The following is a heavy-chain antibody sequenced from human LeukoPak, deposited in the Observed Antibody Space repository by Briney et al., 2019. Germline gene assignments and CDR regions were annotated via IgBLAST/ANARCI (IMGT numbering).Heavy chain of an antibody. CDR3: AREGSIVARTDY. V-gene: IGHV3-30*14. J-gene: IGHJ4*02. CDR2: ISYDGNRE. D-gene: IGHD2-15*01. CDR1: GFTFDNYA. Sequence: GRSLRLSCEASGFTFDNYAMHWVRQAPGERLEWVAVISYDGNREYYPDSVKGRFTISRDNSKNTLYLQMKGLKTEDTGVYYCAREGSIVARTDYWGQGALVIVSS.